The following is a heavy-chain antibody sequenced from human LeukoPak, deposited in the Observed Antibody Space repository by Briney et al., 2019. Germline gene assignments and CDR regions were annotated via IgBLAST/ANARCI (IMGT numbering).Heavy chain of an antibody. Sequence: ASETLSLTCTVSGGSISSYYWSWIRQPPGKGLEWIGYIYYSGSTNYNPSLKSRVTISVDTSKNQFSLKLSSVTAADTAVYYCARDSAYGDYYYGMDVWGQGTTVTASS. D-gene: IGHD4-17*01. V-gene: IGHV4-59*01. CDR2: IYYSGST. CDR1: GGSISSYY. J-gene: IGHJ6*02. CDR3: ARDSAYGDYYYGMDV.